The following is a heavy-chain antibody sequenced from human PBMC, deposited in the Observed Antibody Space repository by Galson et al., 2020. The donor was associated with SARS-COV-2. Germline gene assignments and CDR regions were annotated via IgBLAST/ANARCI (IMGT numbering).Heavy chain of an antibody. Sequence: SATLSLTCPVSGASISSSLYYWGWIRQPQGKGLERIGTIYYTGNTYYNPSLKSRFTISVDTSKSQFSLELSSVTAADTSVYYCARQGSSSSWYRFDLWGQGTMVTVSS. J-gene: IGHJ3*01. CDR3: ARQGSSSSWYRFDL. CDR1: GASISSSLYY. CDR2: IYYTGNT. V-gene: IGHV4-39*01. D-gene: IGHD6-13*01.